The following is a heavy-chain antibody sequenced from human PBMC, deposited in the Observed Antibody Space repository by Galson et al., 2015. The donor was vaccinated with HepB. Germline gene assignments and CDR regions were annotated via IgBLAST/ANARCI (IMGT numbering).Heavy chain of an antibody. CDR2: INTNTGNP. Sequence: SVKVSCKASGYTFTSYAMNWVRQAPGQGLEWMGWINTNTGNPTYAPGFPGRFVFSLDTSVSTAYLQISSLKAEDTAVYYCARAASIYPFYYYYGMDVGGQGTTVTVSS. V-gene: IGHV7-4-1*02. CDR1: GYTFTSYA. CDR3: ARAASIYPFYYYYGMDV. D-gene: IGHD3-16*02. J-gene: IGHJ6*02.